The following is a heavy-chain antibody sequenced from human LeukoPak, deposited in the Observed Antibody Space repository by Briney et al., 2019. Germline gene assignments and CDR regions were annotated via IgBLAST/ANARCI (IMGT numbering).Heavy chain of an antibody. CDR3: AKTTAGYSSGRYPGWPVDY. CDR1: GFSFGSYA. J-gene: IGHJ4*02. Sequence: GGSLRLSCAASGFSFGSYAMYWVRQAPGKGLEWVSGISGSGGSTFYADSVKGRFTISRDNSENTVYLQMNSLRADDTAVYYCAKTTAGYSSGRYPGWPVDYWGQGTLVTVSS. D-gene: IGHD6-19*01. CDR2: ISGSGGST. V-gene: IGHV3-23*01.